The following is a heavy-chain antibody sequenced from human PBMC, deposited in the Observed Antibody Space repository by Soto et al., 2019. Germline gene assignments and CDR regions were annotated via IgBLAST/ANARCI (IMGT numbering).Heavy chain of an antibody. V-gene: IGHV3-23*01. CDR3: AKLGQYYDILTGYYNYFDY. CDR1: GFTFSSDA. J-gene: IGHJ4*02. D-gene: IGHD3-9*01. Sequence: PGGSLRLSCAASGFTFSSDAMSWVRQAPGKGLEWVSAISGSGGSTYYADSVKGRFTISRDNSKNTLYLQMNSLGAEDTAVYYCAKLGQYYDILTGYYNYFDYWGQGTLVTVSS. CDR2: ISGSGGST.